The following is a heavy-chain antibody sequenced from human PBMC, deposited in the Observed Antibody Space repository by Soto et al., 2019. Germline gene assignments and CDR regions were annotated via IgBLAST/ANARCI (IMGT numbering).Heavy chain of an antibody. V-gene: IGHV4-59*01. Sequence: QVQLQESGPGLVKPSETLSLTCTVSGVSISSYYWTWIRQPPGKGLEWIGYIYYSGGTNSNPSLKSPVTIAVDTTKNQFSLNLSSMTAADTAVYYCAGVEVAVADSGGFDYWGQGTLVTVSS. CDR1: GVSISSYY. CDR3: AGVEVAVADSGGFDY. CDR2: IYYSGGT. J-gene: IGHJ4*02. D-gene: IGHD6-19*01.